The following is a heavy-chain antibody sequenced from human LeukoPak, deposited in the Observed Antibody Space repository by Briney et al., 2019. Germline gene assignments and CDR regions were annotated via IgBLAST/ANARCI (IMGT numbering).Heavy chain of an antibody. J-gene: IGHJ4*02. Sequence: QPGGSLRLSCAASGFIFSTYTMNWVRQAPGKGLEWVSYISSSSSTIYYADSVKGRFTISRDNAKNSLYLQMNSLRAEDTAVYYCARDGGHYYGDFDYWGQGTLVTVSS. CDR1: GFIFSTYT. V-gene: IGHV3-48*04. CDR2: ISSSSSTI. D-gene: IGHD3-10*01. CDR3: ARDGGHYYGDFDY.